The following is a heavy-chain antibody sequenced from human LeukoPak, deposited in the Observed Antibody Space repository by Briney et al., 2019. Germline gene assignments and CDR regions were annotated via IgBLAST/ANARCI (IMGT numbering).Heavy chain of an antibody. CDR3: ARSYYYGSGRYSDY. D-gene: IGHD3-10*01. CDR2: IYPGDSDT. Sequence: PGASLQISCQGSGYSFTSYWIGWVRQLPGKGLEWMGIIYPGDSDTRYSPSFQGQVTISADKSISTAYLRWSSLKASDTAMYYCARSYYYGSGRYSDYWGQGTLVTVSS. J-gene: IGHJ4*02. CDR1: GYSFTSYW. V-gene: IGHV5-51*01.